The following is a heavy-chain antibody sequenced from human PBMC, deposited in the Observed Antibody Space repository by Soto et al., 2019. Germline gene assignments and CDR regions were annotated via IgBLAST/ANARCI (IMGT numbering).Heavy chain of an antibody. J-gene: IGHJ4*02. CDR1: GFTFSNYW. Sequence: GGSLRLSCAASGFTFSNYWMTWVRQAPGKRLEWVANIKEDGSEKYYVDSVKGRFTISRENAKNSLSLLMNGLRAEDTAVYYCASSNSNVYDYWGQGTLVTVSS. CDR2: IKEDGSEK. CDR3: ASSNSNVYDY. V-gene: IGHV3-7*01. D-gene: IGHD1-1*01.